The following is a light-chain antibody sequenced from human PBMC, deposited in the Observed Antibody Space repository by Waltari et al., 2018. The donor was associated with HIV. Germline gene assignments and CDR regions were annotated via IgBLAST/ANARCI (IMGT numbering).Light chain of an antibody. Sequence: QSALPPPATVSGSPGQSCTLSRTGTRSNAGAYNLVPWYQQHPGKAPKLMIYEVSKRPSGVSNRFSGSKSGNTASLTISGLQAEDEADYYCCAYAGSTTYVIFGGGTKLTVL. CDR1: RSNAGAYNL. V-gene: IGLV2-23*02. CDR2: EVS. J-gene: IGLJ2*01. CDR3: CAYAGSTTYVI.